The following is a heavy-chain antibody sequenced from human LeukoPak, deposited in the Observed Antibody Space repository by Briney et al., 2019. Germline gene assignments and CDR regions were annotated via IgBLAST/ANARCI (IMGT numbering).Heavy chain of an antibody. CDR1: GYTFTSYG. Sequence: ASVKVSCKASGYTFTSYGISWVRQAPGQGLEWMGWISAYNGNTNYAQKLQGRVTMTTDTSTSTAYMELRSLRSDDTAVYYCARVIVVVVAARREDWFDPWGRGTLVTVSS. CDR3: ARVIVVVVAARREDWFDP. J-gene: IGHJ5*02. CDR2: ISAYNGNT. V-gene: IGHV1-18*01. D-gene: IGHD2-15*01.